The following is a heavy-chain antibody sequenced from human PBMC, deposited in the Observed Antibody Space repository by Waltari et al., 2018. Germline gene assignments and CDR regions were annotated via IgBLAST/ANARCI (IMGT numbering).Heavy chain of an antibody. CDR3: AREFVEVGTTNFDY. D-gene: IGHD2-15*01. Sequence: QMVQSGPELKRPGASVKVSCQASGYTFTMHGLSWGRPAPGHGLEWMGWISAHNGNTKYSESLQDRLTMTIDTSTSTAYMELRGLRSDDTAVYYCAREFVEVGTTNFDYWGQGTLVTVSS. J-gene: IGHJ4*02. V-gene: IGHV1-18*04. CDR2: ISAHNGNT. CDR1: GYTFTMHG.